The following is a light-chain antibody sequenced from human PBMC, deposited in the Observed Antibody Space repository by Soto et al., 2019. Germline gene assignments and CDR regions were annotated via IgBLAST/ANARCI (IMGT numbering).Light chain of an antibody. CDR2: DAS. J-gene: IGKJ5*01. CDR3: QQRSNSIT. V-gene: IGKV3-11*01. Sequence: IVLTRSPATLSLSPGERATRSCRAGQSVSSYCAWYQQKPGQAPRLLIYDASNRATGIPARFSRSGSGTDFTLTITSLEPEDFAVYYCQQRSNSITFGQGTRLEIK. CDR1: QSVSSY.